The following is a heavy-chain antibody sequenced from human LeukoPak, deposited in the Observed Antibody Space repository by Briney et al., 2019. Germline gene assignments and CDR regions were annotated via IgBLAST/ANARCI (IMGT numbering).Heavy chain of an antibody. Sequence: GGSLRLSCAASGFTFSDYYMSWIRQAPGKGLEWVSHISSSSSYTNYADSVKGRFTISRNNAKNSLYLQMNSLRAEDTAVYYCARGYSEYYFDYWGQGTLVTVSS. CDR3: ARGYSEYYFDY. V-gene: IGHV3-11*05. CDR1: GFTFSDYY. CDR2: ISSSSSYT. D-gene: IGHD6-13*01. J-gene: IGHJ4*02.